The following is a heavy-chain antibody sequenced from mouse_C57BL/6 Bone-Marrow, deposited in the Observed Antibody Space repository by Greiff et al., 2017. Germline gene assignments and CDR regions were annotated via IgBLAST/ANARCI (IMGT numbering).Heavy chain of an antibody. V-gene: IGHV1-69*01. CDR1: GYTFTSYW. CDR3: AREDYYGSSYNFDY. D-gene: IGHD1-1*01. CDR2: IDPSDSYT. Sequence: VQLQQPGAELVMPGASVKLSCKASGYTFTSYWMHWVKQRPGQGLEWIGEIDPSDSYTNYNQKFKGKSTLPVDKSSSTAYMQLSSLTSEDSAVYYCAREDYYGSSYNFDYWGQGTTLTVSS. J-gene: IGHJ2*01.